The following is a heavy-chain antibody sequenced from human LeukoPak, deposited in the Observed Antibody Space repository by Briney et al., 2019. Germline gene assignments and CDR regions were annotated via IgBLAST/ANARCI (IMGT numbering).Heavy chain of an antibody. CDR3: ARDRPNPYFYDS. V-gene: IGHV1-3*01. Sequence: ASVKVSCKASGYNFTSYAIHWVRQAPGQRREWMGWINAGNGNTKFSQNFQGRVTITRDPSASTAYMELSSLRSEDTAVYYCARDRPNPYFYDSWGQGTLVTVSS. J-gene: IGHJ4*02. CDR2: INAGNGNT. CDR1: GYNFTSYA. D-gene: IGHD3-10*01.